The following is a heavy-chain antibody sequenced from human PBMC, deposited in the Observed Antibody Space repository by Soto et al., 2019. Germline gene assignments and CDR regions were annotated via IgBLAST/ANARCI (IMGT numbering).Heavy chain of an antibody. Sequence: QVQLQESGPGLVKPSETLSLTCAVSGDSISSYYCMWIRQPPGKGLESIGYLYYGRSANYNPSLKXRXTXSXNTSTNPCPLTLSSRTAADTAVYYCALRSMAVVPEYWGQGTLVTVSS. CDR1: GDSISSYY. V-gene: IGHV4-59*01. CDR3: ALRSMAVVPEY. CDR2: LYYGRSA. D-gene: IGHD3-3*02. J-gene: IGHJ4*02.